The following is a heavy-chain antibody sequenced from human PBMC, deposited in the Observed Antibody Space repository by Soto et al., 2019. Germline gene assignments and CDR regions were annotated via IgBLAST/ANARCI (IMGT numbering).Heavy chain of an antibody. CDR1: GFTFSDYY. CDR3: AREQYCSSTSCLYYYGMDV. CDR2: ISSSGSTI. J-gene: IGHJ6*02. D-gene: IGHD2-2*01. V-gene: IGHV3-11*01. Sequence: QVQLVESGGGLVKPGGSLRLSCAASGFTFSDYYMSWIRQAPGKGLEWVSYISSSGSTIYYADSVKGRFTISRDNAKNSLYLQMNSLRAEDTAVYYWAREQYCSSTSCLYYYGMDVWGQGTTVTVSS.